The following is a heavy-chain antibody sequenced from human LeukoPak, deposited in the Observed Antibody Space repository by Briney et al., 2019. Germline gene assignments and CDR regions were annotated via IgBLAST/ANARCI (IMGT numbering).Heavy chain of an antibody. CDR2: ISAYNGNT. J-gene: IGHJ4*02. CDR3: ARDLCVAAADYFDY. Sequence: ASVKVSCKASGYTFTSYGISWVRQAPGQGLEWMGWISAYNGNTNYAQKLQGRVTMTTDTSTSTAYMELRSLRSDDTAVYYCARDLCVAAADYFDYWGQGTLVTGSS. CDR1: GYTFTSYG. V-gene: IGHV1-18*01. D-gene: IGHD6-13*01.